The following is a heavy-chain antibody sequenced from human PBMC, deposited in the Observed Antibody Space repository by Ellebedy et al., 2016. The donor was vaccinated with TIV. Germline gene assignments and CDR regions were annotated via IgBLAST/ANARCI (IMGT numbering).Heavy chain of an antibody. CDR1: GGTFSSYA. D-gene: IGHD2-8*01. V-gene: IGHV1-69*04. CDR2: IIPILGIA. CDR3: ARGPGYCTNGVCFPGDY. J-gene: IGHJ4*02. Sequence: ASVKVSCKASGGTFSSYAISWVRQAPGQGLEWMGRIIPILGIANYAQKFQGRVTITADKSTSTAYMELSSLRSEDTAVYYCARGPGYCTNGVCFPGDYWGQGTLVTVSS.